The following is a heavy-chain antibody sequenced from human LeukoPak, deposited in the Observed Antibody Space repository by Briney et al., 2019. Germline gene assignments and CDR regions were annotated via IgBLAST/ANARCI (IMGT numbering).Heavy chain of an antibody. D-gene: IGHD3-10*02. CDR1: GFTFSSYE. Sequence: PGGSLRLSCSASGFTFSSYEMNWVRQAPAKGLAWVSYISSSGSTIYLADSVKGRFTISKDNAKDSLYLQMNGLRAEDTAVYYCAELGITMNGGVWGKGTTVTISS. CDR3: AELGITMNGGV. CDR2: ISSSGSTI. V-gene: IGHV3-48*03. J-gene: IGHJ6*04.